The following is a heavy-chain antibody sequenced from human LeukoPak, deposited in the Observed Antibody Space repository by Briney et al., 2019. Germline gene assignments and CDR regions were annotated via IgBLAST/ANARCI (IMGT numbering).Heavy chain of an antibody. J-gene: IGHJ4*02. Sequence: PSETLSLTCTVSGVSISSYYWSWIRQPPGKGLEGIGYIFYSGNTIYNPSLRSRVTISADTSKNNFSLRLRSVTAADTAVYYCARLAAISGSDYPDDWGQGTLVTVSS. CDR3: ARLAAISGSDYPDD. D-gene: IGHD1-26*01. CDR2: IFYSGNT. CDR1: GVSISSYY. V-gene: IGHV4-59*08.